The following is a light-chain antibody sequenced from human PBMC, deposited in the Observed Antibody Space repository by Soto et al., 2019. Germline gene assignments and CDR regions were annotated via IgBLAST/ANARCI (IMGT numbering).Light chain of an antibody. Sequence: QSVLTQPPSASGTPGQRVTISCSGSSSNIGSNTVNWYQQLPGTAPKLLIYSNNQRPSGVPDRFSGSKSGTPASLAISGLQSEDEADYYCAAWDDSLNCVVFGGGTKVTVL. CDR3: AAWDDSLNCVV. J-gene: IGLJ2*01. CDR1: SSNIGSNT. V-gene: IGLV1-44*01. CDR2: SNN.